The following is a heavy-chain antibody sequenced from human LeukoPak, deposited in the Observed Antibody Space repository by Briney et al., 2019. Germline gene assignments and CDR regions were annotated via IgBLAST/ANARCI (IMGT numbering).Heavy chain of an antibody. V-gene: IGHV3-48*04. CDR1: GFTFSNAW. J-gene: IGHJ4*02. Sequence: GGSLRLSCAASGFTFSNAWMSWVRQAPGKGLEWVSYISSSSSTIYYADSVKGRFTISRDNAKNSLYLQMNSLRAEDTAVYYCARRSGSGWYGIDYWGQGTLVTVSS. CDR3: ARRSGSGWYGIDY. CDR2: ISSSSSTI. D-gene: IGHD6-19*01.